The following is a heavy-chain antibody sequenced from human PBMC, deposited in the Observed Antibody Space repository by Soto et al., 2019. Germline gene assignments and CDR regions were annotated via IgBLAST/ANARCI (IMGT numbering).Heavy chain of an antibody. D-gene: IGHD5-12*01. Sequence: QVQLVQSGAEVKKPGASVKVSCKASGYTFTSYAMHWVRQAPGQRLEWMGWINAGNGNTKYSQKFQGRVTITRDTYASTAYMELSSLRSEDTAVYYCARDVSGYDDWFDPWGQGTLVTVSS. J-gene: IGHJ5*02. CDR1: GYTFTSYA. V-gene: IGHV1-3*01. CDR2: INAGNGNT. CDR3: ARDVSGYDDWFDP.